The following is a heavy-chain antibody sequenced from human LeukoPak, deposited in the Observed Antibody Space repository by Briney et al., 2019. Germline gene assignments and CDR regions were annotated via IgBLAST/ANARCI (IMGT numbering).Heavy chain of an antibody. CDR3: ARSVPDYTRFDF. D-gene: IGHD4-11*01. Sequence: SGGSRDLSCVASGFTFSDYPMNWVRQAPGRGLEWVSTFKTNYNQVYYAESVRGRFTISTDNSKNTAYLQMNSLRVEDTALYYCARSVPDYTRFDFWGQGALVTVSS. CDR2: FKTNYNQV. CDR1: GFTFSDYP. V-gene: IGHV3-23*05. J-gene: IGHJ4*02.